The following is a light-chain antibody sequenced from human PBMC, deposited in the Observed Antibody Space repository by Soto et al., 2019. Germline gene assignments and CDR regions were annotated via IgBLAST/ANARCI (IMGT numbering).Light chain of an antibody. J-gene: IGKJ5*01. CDR1: QSVNSN. V-gene: IGKV3-15*01. Sequence: EIVLTQSPGTLSLSPGERATLSCMSSQSVNSNLGWYQQKPGQAPRLLIYGASTSATGIPARFSGSGSGTEFTLTISSLQSEDFAVYYCQQYNNWPPITFGQGTRLEIK. CDR2: GAS. CDR3: QQYNNWPPIT.